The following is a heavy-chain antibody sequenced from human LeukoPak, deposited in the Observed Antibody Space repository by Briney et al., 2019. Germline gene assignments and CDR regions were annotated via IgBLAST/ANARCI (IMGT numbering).Heavy chain of an antibody. CDR2: IYHSGST. Sequence: PSETLSLTCAVSGGSISSSNWWSWVRQPPGKGLGWIGEIYHSGSTNYNPSLKSRDTISVDKSKNQFSLKLSSVTAADTAVYYCARRWLRHSDAFDIWGQGTMVTVSS. J-gene: IGHJ3*02. CDR3: ARRWLRHSDAFDI. CDR1: GGSISSSNW. D-gene: IGHD5-12*01. V-gene: IGHV4-4*02.